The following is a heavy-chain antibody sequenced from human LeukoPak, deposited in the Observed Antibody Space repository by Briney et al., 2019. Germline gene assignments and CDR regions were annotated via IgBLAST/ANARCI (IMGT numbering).Heavy chain of an antibody. CDR1: GGSISSYY. CDR2: IYYSGST. D-gene: IGHD4-23*01. J-gene: IGHJ3*02. V-gene: IGHV4-59*01. CDR3: AGDYSGNVMDAFDI. Sequence: SETLSLTCTVSGGSISSYYWSWIRQPPGKGLEWIGYIYYSGSTNYNPSLKSRVTISVDTSKNQFSLKLNSVTAADTAVYYCAGDYSGNVMDAFDIWGQGTMVTVSS.